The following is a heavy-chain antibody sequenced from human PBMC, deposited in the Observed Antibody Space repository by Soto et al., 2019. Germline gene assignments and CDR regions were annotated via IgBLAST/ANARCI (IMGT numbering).Heavy chain of an antibody. CDR1: GGTFSSYP. CDR2: IIPIFGTA. D-gene: IGHD5-12*01. V-gene: IGHV1-69*13. J-gene: IGHJ6*02. Sequence: SVKVSCKASGGTFSSYPISWVRQAPGQGLEWMGGIIPIFGTANYAQKFQGRVTITADESTSTAYMELSSLRSEDTAVYYCARGARYSGYGQNYYGMDVWGQGTTVTVSS. CDR3: ARGARYSGYGQNYYGMDV.